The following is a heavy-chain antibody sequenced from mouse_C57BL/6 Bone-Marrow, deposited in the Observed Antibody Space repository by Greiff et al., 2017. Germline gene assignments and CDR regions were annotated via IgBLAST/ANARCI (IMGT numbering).Heavy chain of an antibody. CDR2: IYPRSGNT. D-gene: IGHD1-1*01. Sequence: QVQLQQSGAELARPGASVKLSCKASGYTFTSYGISWVKQRTGQGLEWIGEIYPRSGNTYYNEKFKGKATLTADKSSSPAYMELRSLTSEDSAVYFCARSSLYYYGSSYAHWGQGTTLTVSS. J-gene: IGHJ2*01. CDR1: GYTFTSYG. CDR3: ARSSLYYYGSSYAH. V-gene: IGHV1-81*01.